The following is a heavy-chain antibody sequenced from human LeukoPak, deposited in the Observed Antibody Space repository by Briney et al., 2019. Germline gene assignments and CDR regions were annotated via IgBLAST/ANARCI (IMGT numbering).Heavy chain of an antibody. CDR1: GGSISSSSYY. J-gene: IGHJ4*02. CDR3: AREDVAPPILH. V-gene: IGHV4-61*01. D-gene: IGHD3-3*01. Sequence: ASETLSLTCTVSGGSISSSSYYWSWIRQPPGKGLEWIGYIYYSGSTNYNPSLKSRVTISVDTSKNQFSLKLSSVTAADTAVYYCAREDVAPPILHWGQGTLVTVSS. CDR2: IYYSGST.